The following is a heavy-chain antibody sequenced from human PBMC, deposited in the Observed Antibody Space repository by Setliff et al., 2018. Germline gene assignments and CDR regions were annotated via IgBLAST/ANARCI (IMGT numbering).Heavy chain of an antibody. CDR3: ARWNGSGYFYY. J-gene: IGHJ4*02. V-gene: IGHV1-69*11. CDR1: GGAFSNYG. CDR2: IIPILETT. Sequence: SVKVSCKVSGGAFSNYGLTWVRQAPGQGLVWMGRIIPILETTNYAQNLQGRVSIIADESTRTAYMELSRLTFEDTAVYYCARWNGSGYFYYWGQGTWVTVSS. D-gene: IGHD3-3*01.